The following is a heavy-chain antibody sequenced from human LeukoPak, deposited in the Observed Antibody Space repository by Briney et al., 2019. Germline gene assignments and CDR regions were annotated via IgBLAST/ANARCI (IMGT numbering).Heavy chain of an antibody. V-gene: IGHV4-59*01. J-gene: IGHJ4*02. CDR2: IYYSGST. D-gene: IGHD2-15*01. CDR3: ATYLRAGYCSGGNCGNYFDY. Sequence: PSETLSLTCTVSGGSISSYYWSWIRQPPGKGLEWIGYIYYSGSTNYNPSLESRVTISVDTSKNQFSLKLSSVTAADTAVYYCATYLRAGYCSGGNCGNYFDYWGQGTLVTVSS. CDR1: GGSISSYY.